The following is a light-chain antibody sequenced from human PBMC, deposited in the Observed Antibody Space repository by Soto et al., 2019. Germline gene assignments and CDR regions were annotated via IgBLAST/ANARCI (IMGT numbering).Light chain of an antibody. CDR2: EVS. V-gene: IGLV2-23*02. J-gene: IGLJ2*01. Sequence: QSVLTQPASVSGSPGQSITISCTGTSSDIGCYNLVSWYQQHPGKAPKLVIYEVSKRPLGLSNRFSGSKSGNTASLTISGLQAEDEADYYCCSYAGSKVFGGGTQLTVL. CDR3: CSYAGSKV. CDR1: SSDIGCYNL.